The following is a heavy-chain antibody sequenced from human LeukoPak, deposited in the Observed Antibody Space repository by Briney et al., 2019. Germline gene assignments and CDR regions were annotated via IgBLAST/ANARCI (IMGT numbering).Heavy chain of an antibody. V-gene: IGHV3-30*02. CDR3: AKDEVPAAWKGYCYYYMDV. D-gene: IGHD2-2*01. CDR2: IRYDGSNK. CDR1: GFTFSSYG. Sequence: PGGSLRLSCSASGFTFSSYGMHWVRQAPGKGLEWVAFIRYDGSNKYYADSVKGRFTISRDNSKNTLYLQMNSLRAEDTAVYYCAKDEVPAAWKGYCYYYMDVWGKGTTVTVSS. J-gene: IGHJ6*03.